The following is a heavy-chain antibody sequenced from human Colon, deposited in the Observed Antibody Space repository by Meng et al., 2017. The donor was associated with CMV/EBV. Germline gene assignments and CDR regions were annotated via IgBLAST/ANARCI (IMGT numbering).Heavy chain of an antibody. CDR3: ARALTHDYSFFDY. CDR1: GFSLSYYG. J-gene: IGHJ4*02. CDR2: IRYDGTKK. V-gene: IGHV3-30*02. Sequence: GGSLRLSCAASGFSLSYYGMFWVRQAPGKGLEWVAFIRYDGTKKYYVDSVKGRFTISRDNSKNTLNLQMNSLRTEDTAMYYCARALTHDYSFFDYWGQGTLVTVSS. D-gene: IGHD4-11*01.